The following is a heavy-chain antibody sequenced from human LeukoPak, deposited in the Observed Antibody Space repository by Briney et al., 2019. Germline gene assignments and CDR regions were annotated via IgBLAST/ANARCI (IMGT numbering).Heavy chain of an antibody. CDR2: ISSSGGST. CDR3: AKDPRRNYYDSSGYLVY. CDR1: GFTFSSYA. D-gene: IGHD3-22*01. J-gene: IGHJ4*02. Sequence: GGSLRLSCAASGFTFSSYAMNWVRQAPGKGLEWVSAISSSGGSTYYADSVKGRFTISRDNSKSTLYLQMNSLRAEDTAVYYCAKDPRRNYYDSSGYLVYWGRGTLVTVSS. V-gene: IGHV3-23*01.